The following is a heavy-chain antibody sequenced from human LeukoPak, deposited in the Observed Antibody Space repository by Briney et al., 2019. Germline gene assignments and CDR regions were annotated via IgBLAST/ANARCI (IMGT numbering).Heavy chain of an antibody. CDR2: IYHSGST. CDR1: GGSISSGGYS. Sequence: PSQTLSLTCAVSGGSISSGGYSWSWIRQPPGKGLEWIGYIYHSGSTYYNPSLKSRVTISVDTSKNQLSLKLSSVTAADTAVYYCARGRREVATSSFYFDYWGQGTLVTVSS. CDR3: ARGRREVATSSFYFDY. D-gene: IGHD5-12*01. J-gene: IGHJ4*02. V-gene: IGHV4-30-2*01.